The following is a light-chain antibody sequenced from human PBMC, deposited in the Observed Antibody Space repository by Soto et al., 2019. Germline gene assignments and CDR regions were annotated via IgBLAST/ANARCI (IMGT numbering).Light chain of an antibody. V-gene: IGKV3-20*01. CDR2: GAS. J-gene: IGKJ5*01. CDR1: QSVSSNY. Sequence: EIVLTQSPGTLSLSPGERATLSCRASQSVSSNYLAWYQQKPGQAPRLLIYGASSRATGIPDRFSGTGSGRDFTLTISRLEPEDFAVYYCQQYGSSPPSITFGQGTRLEIK. CDR3: QQYGSSPPSIT.